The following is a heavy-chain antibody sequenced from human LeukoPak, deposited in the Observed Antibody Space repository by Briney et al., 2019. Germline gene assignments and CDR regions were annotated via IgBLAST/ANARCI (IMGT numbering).Heavy chain of an antibody. CDR1: GFTFNNYW. D-gene: IGHD3-9*01. CDR3: VRNLPGAGY. Sequence: GGSLRLSCAASGFTFNNYWLSWVRQAPGKGLEWVANIKTDGSETYYVDAVRGRFTISRDNAKNSLYLQMNNLRVEDTAVYYCVRNLPGAGYWGQGTLVIVSS. V-gene: IGHV3-7*01. CDR2: IKTDGSET. J-gene: IGHJ4*02.